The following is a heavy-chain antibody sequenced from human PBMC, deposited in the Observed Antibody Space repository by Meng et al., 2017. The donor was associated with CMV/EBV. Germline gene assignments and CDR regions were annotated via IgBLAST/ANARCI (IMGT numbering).Heavy chain of an antibody. CDR2: IIPILGIA. J-gene: IGHJ4*02. V-gene: IGHV1-69*04. D-gene: IGHD4-11*01. CDR1: GGTFSSYT. Sequence: SVKVSCKASGGTFSSYTISWVRQAPGQGLEWMGRIIPILGIAIYAQKFQGRVTMTEDTSTDTAYMELSSLRSEDTAVYYCATDVSNYPLKYWGQGTLVTVSS. CDR3: ATDVSNYPLKY.